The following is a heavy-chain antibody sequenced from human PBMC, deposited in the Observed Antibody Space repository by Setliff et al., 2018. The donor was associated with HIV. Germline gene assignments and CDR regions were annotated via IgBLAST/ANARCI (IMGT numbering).Heavy chain of an antibody. J-gene: IGHJ4*02. CDR2: IYRTGSA. Sequence: PSETLSLTCTVSGDSISNGNFYWSWIRQSAGKGLEWFGHIYRTGSANYNPSLKSRLTISVDTSKNQFSLNLSSVTAAATAVYYCARRRVDAAKAAFDYWGQGTLVTVSS. CDR3: ARRRVDAAKAAFDY. D-gene: IGHD5-18*01. V-gene: IGHV4-61*09. CDR1: GDSISNGNFY.